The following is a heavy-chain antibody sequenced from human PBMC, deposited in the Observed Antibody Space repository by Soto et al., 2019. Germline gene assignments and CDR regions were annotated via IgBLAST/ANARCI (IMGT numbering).Heavy chain of an antibody. CDR2: IISLFGTP. V-gene: IGHV1-69*12. Sequence: QVQLVQSGDEVKKPGSSVKVSCKASGDTFTNHVFNWVRQAPGQGLEWMGGIISLFGTPNYSRRFQGRVTITADEYTATSYVELGSLRSDDTAVYYCECDMGSGYERGDYWGEGTLVTVSS. CDR3: ECDMGSGYERGDY. D-gene: IGHD3-22*01. J-gene: IGHJ4*02. CDR1: GDTFTNHV.